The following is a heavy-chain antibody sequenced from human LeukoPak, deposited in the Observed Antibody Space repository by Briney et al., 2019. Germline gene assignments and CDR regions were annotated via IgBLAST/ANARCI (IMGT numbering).Heavy chain of an antibody. CDR3: ARGRYSSGWYADYFDY. CDR2: IFASGST. V-gene: IGHV4-4*07. D-gene: IGHD6-19*01. Sequence: PSETLSLTCTVSGDSISSYYWSWIRQPAGKGLEWIGRIFASGSTNYNPSLKSRVTISVDTSKNQFSLKLSSVTAADTAVYYCARGRYSSGWYADYFDYWGQGTLVTVSS. J-gene: IGHJ4*02. CDR1: GDSISSYY.